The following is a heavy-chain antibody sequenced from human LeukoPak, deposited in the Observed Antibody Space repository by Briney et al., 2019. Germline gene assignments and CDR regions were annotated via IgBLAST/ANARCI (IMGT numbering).Heavy chain of an antibody. D-gene: IGHD2-2*01. CDR2: ISAYSGNT. V-gene: IGHV1-18*01. CDR1: GYTFTNYG. CDR3: ARVGAYCTSTSCLDY. Sequence: ASVKVSCKASGYTFTNYGINWVRQAPGQGLEWMGWISAYSGNTNYAQKLQDRVTMTTDTSTSTAYMELRSLTSDDTAVYYCARVGAYCTSTSCLDYWGQGTLVTVSS. J-gene: IGHJ4*02.